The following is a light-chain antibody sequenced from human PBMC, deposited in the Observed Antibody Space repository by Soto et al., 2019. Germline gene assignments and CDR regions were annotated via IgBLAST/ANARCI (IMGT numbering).Light chain of an antibody. CDR3: QQSHGIPDT. J-gene: IGKJ2*01. CDR1: QTISTY. Sequence: DIQMTQSQSSLSASVGDRVTITCRASQTISTYLNWYQQKPGKAPKLLIYAASTLQSGVPSRFSGSGSGTEFTLTINSLQPEDYKTYACQQSHGIPDTVGQRTKLEIK. V-gene: IGKV1-39*01. CDR2: AAS.